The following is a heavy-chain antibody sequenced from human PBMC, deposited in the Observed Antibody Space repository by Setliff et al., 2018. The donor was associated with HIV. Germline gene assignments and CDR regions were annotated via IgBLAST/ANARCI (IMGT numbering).Heavy chain of an antibody. CDR1: GGSISSYY. CDR2: IYTSGST. V-gene: IGHV4-4*08. Sequence: PSETLSLTCTVSGGSISSYYWSWIRQPPGKGLEWIGYIYTSGSTNYNPSLKSRVTISVDTSKNQFSLKLSSVTAADTAVYYCARSGSSWYDYWGQGTLVTVSS. J-gene: IGHJ4*02. CDR3: ARSGSSWYDY. D-gene: IGHD6-13*01.